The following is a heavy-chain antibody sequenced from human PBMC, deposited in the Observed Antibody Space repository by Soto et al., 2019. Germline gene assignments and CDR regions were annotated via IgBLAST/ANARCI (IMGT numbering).Heavy chain of an antibody. V-gene: IGHV4-39*01. D-gene: IGHD6-19*01. Sequence: PSETLSLTCIVSGGSINSSSYFWGWVRQRPGKGLEWIGSIYYSGSTYYNPSLRSRVTISVDTSKNQFSLKLSSVTAADTAVFYCARHYSSGSRNWFDPWGQGTLVIVSS. J-gene: IGHJ5*02. CDR2: IYYSGST. CDR3: ARHYSSGSRNWFDP. CDR1: GGSINSSSYF.